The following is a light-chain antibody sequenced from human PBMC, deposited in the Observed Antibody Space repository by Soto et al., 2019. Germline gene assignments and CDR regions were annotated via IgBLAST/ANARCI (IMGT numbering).Light chain of an antibody. CDR1: QDINIY. V-gene: IGKV1-33*01. J-gene: IGKJ5*01. Sequence: DIHMTQSPSSLFASVGYRFTITCQATQDINIYLNWYQQKPGKAPNLLIYDASNLEIGVPSRFSGSGSGTHFTFTISSLQTEDIGTYYCQQYDILPITFSRGTRLEIK. CDR3: QQYDILPIT. CDR2: DAS.